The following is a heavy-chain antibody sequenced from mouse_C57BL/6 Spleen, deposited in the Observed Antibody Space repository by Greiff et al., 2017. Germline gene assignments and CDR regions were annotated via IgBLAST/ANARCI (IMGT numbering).Heavy chain of an antibody. CDR1: GFTFSSYA. V-gene: IGHV5-9-1*02. J-gene: IGHJ4*01. CDR2: ISSGGEYI. Sequence: VKLVAAGEGLVKPGGSLKLSCAASGFTFSSYAMSWGRQTAEKRLGWVAYISSGGEYIYYADTVKGRFTISRDNARNTLYLQMSSLKSEDTAMYYCTRADDYDGMDYWGQGTSVTVSS. CDR3: TRADDYDGMDY. D-gene: IGHD2-4*01.